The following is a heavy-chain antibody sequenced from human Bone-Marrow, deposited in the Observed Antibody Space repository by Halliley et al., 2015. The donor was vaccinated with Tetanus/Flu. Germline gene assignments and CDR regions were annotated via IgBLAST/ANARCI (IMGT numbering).Heavy chain of an antibody. CDR1: DGSVSSSGNC. V-gene: IGHV4-39*01. CDR3: ARGAVGYYVGPYFDS. CDR2: IYRDGNT. Sequence: TLSLTCTVSDGSVSSSGNCWGWIRQPPGKGLEWIANIYRDGNTYYNPSLKSRVTISLDTSKNQFSLRLTSVTAADTAVYYCARGAVGYYVGPYFDSWAQGTLVTVSS. J-gene: IGHJ4*02. D-gene: IGHD3-22*01.